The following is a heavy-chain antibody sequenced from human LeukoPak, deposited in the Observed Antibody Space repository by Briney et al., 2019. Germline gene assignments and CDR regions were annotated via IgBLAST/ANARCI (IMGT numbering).Heavy chain of an antibody. V-gene: IGHV1-18*01. D-gene: IGHD2-2*01. CDR2: ISADSGNT. CDR1: GYNFGIFG. CDR3: ARVGVVVPAAWFDP. Sequence: ASVKVSCKASGYNFGIFGMSWVRQAPGQGLEWMGWISADSGNTNYAQKPQGRVTMTTDTSTSTAYLELASLRSDDTAVYYCARVGVVVPAAWFDPWGQGTLVTVSS. J-gene: IGHJ5*02.